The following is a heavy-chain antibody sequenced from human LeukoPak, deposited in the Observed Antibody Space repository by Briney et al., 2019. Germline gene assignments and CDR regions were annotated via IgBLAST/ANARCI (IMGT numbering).Heavy chain of an antibody. CDR1: GGSISSSNW. D-gene: IGHD4/OR15-4a*01. Sequence: SETLSLTCAVSGGSISSSNWWSWIRQPPGKGLEWIGEIYHSGSTNYNPSLKSRVTISVDKSKTQFSLKLSSVTAADTAVYYCARDRGALYYYYMDVWGKGTTGTISS. CDR3: ARDRGALYYYYMDV. CDR2: IYHSGST. V-gene: IGHV4-4*02. J-gene: IGHJ6*03.